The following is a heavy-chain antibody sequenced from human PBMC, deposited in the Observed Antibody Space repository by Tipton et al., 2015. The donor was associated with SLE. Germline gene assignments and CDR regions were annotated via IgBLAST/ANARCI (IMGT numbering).Heavy chain of an antibody. J-gene: IGHJ5*02. CDR2: IRSKANSYAT. Sequence: SLRLSCAASGFIFSGSAMHWVRQASGKGLEWVGRIRSKANSYATAYVASVKGRFTISRDDSKNTAYLQMNSLRAEDTAVYYCAKEKGFLGSSTSCCNWFDPWGQGTLVTVSS. D-gene: IGHD2-2*01. CDR1: GFIFSGSA. CDR3: AKEKGFLGSSTSCCNWFDP. V-gene: IGHV3-73*01.